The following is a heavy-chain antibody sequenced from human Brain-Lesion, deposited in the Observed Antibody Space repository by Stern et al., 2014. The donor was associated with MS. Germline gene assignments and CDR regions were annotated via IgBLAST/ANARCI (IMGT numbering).Heavy chain of an antibody. CDR3: ARHDSVPRPSQLYSARDRGPGYFDY. D-gene: IGHD1-26*01. J-gene: IGHJ4*02. Sequence: QLVESGPGLVKPSETLSLTCTVSGGSISSSTYYWAWIRQPPGKGLEWIGNIYYSGFTYYNPSLKRRVTISVDMSKTQFSLKLSSVTAADTAIYYCARHDSVPRPSQLYSARDRGPGYFDYWGQGTLVTVSS. CDR2: IYYSGFT. V-gene: IGHV4-39*01. CDR1: GGSISSSTYY.